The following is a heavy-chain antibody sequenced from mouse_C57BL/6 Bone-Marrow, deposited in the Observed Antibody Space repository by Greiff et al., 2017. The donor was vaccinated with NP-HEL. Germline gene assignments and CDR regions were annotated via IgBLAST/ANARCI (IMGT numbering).Heavy chain of an antibody. J-gene: IGHJ2*01. D-gene: IGHD2-14*01. CDR3: ARRVRRRPFDY. Sequence: QVQLQQPGAELVRPGSSVKLSCKASGYTFTSYWMDWVKQRPGQGLEWIGNIYPSDSETPYNQKFKDKATLTVDKSSSTAYMQLSSLTSEDSAVYYCARRVRRRPFDYWGQGTTCTVSS. CDR1: GYTFTSYW. V-gene: IGHV1-61*01. CDR2: IYPSDSET.